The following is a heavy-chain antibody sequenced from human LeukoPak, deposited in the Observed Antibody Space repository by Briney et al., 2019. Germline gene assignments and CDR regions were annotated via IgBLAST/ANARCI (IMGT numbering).Heavy chain of an antibody. CDR3: ARDRSDSSGYYFPND. V-gene: IGHV4-59*01. J-gene: IGHJ4*02. CDR2: IYYSGST. CDR1: GGSISCYY. D-gene: IGHD3-22*01. Sequence: SETLSLTCTVSGGSISCYYWSWIRQPPGKGLEWIGYIYYSGSTNYNPSLKSRVTISVDTSKNQFSLKLSSATAADTAVYYCARDRSDSSGYYFPNDWGQGTLVTVSS.